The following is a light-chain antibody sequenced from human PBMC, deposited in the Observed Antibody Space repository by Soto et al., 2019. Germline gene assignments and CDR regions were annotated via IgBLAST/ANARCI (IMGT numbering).Light chain of an antibody. CDR1: QSLVYVNGDTY. CDR2: KVS. V-gene: IGKV2-30*01. J-gene: IGKJ2*01. Sequence: DVVMTQSPLSLPVTLGQPASISCRSSQSLVYVNGDTYLDWFQHRPVQSPRRLIYKVSNRDSGVPDRFSGSGSGPDFTLKISRVEAEDVGVYYCMQGTHWPYTFGQGTKLEIK. CDR3: MQGTHWPYT.